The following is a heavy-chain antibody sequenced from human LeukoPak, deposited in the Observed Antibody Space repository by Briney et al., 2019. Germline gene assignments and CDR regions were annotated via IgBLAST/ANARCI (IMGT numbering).Heavy chain of an antibody. V-gene: IGHV4-30-4*08. CDR1: GGSISSGDYY. Sequence: SETLSLTCTVSGGSISSGDYYWRWIRQPPGKGLEWLGYIYYSGSTYYNPSLKSRVTISVDTSKNQFSLKLSSVTAADTAVYYCAREYYDFWSGIDYWGQGTLVTVSS. J-gene: IGHJ4*02. CDR2: IYYSGST. CDR3: AREYYDFWSGIDY. D-gene: IGHD3-3*01.